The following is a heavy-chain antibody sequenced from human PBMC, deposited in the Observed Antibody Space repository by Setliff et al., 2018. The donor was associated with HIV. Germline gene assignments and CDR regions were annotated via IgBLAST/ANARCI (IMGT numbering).Heavy chain of an antibody. V-gene: IGHV3-74*01. CDR3: ARDQVANYYGSGIDY. CDR1: GFIFSSYA. Sequence: PGGSLRLSCAASGFIFSSYAMHWVRQAPGKGLVWVSRINSDGSSTSYADSVKGRFTISRDNSKNTLYLQMNSLRAEDTAVYYCARDQVANYYGSGIDYWGQGTLVTVSS. J-gene: IGHJ4*02. CDR2: INSDGSST. D-gene: IGHD3-10*01.